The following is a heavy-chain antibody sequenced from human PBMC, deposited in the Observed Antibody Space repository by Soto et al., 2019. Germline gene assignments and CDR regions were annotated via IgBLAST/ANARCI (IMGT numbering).Heavy chain of an antibody. V-gene: IGHV3-23*01. D-gene: IGHD3-10*01. J-gene: IGHJ4*02. CDR1: GFTFSSYA. CDR3: AKDQNARFGELLFGFFY. CDR2: ISGSGGST. Sequence: EVQLLESGGGLVQPGGSLRLSCAAAGFTFSSYAMSWVRQAPGKGLEWVSAISGSGGSTYYADSVKGRFTISRDNSKNTLYLQMNSLRAEYTAVYYCAKDQNARFGELLFGFFYWGQGTLVTVSS.